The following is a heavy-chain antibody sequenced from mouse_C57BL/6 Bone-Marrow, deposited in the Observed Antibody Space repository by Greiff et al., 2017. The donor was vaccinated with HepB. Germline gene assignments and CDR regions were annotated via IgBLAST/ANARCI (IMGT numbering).Heavy chain of an antibody. V-gene: IGHV6-3*01. J-gene: IGHJ4*01. Sequence: EVHLVESGGGLVQPGGSMKLSCVASGFTFSNYWMNWVRQSPEKGLEWVAQLRLKSDNYATHYAESVKGRFTISRDDSKSSVYLQLNNLRAEETGIYYCTTTVVGFYYAMDYWGQGTSVTVSS. D-gene: IGHD1-1*01. CDR2: LRLKSDNYAT. CDR3: TTTVVGFYYAMDY. CDR1: GFTFSNYW.